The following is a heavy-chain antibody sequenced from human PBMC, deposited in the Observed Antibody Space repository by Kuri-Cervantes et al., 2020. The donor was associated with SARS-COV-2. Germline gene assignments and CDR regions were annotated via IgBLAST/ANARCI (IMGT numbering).Heavy chain of an antibody. CDR3: ARPPYYYYYMDV. V-gene: IGHV3-11*04. CDR2: ISSSGSTI. J-gene: IGHJ6*03. Sequence: LSLTCAASGFTFSDYYMSWIRQAPGKGLEWVSYISSSGSTIYYADSVKGRFTISRDNAKNSLYLNMNTLRAEDTAVYYCARPPYYYYYMDVWGKGTTVTVSS. CDR1: GFTFSDYY.